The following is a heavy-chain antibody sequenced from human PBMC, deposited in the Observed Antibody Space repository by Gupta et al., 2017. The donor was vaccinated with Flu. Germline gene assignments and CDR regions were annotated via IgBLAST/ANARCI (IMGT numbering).Heavy chain of an antibody. J-gene: IGHJ5*02. CDR1: GYTFTSYG. CDR3: ARHAYPYYYGSGSYDWFDP. V-gene: IGHV1-18*01. CDR2: ISAYNGNT. D-gene: IGHD3-10*01. Sequence: QVQLVQSGAEVKKPGASVKVSCKASGYTFTSYGISWVRQAPGQGLEWMGWISAYNGNTNYAQKLQGRVTMTTDTSTSTAYMELRSLRSDDTAVYYCARHAYPYYYGSGSYDWFDPWGQGTLVTVSS.